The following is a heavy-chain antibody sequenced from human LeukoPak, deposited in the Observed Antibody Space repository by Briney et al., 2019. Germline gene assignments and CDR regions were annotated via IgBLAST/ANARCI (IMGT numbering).Heavy chain of an antibody. CDR2: TYHTGNT. D-gene: IGHD1-7*01. CDR3: ARLPYDWNYWFDP. J-gene: IGHJ5*02. CDR1: GYSISSGYY. V-gene: IGHV4-38-2*01. Sequence: PSETLSLTCAVSGYSISSGYYWGWIRQPPGKGLEWIGSTYHTGNTYYNPSLKSPVAMSVDTSKNQFSLKLSSVTAADTAVYYCARLPYDWNYWFDPWGQGTLVTVSS.